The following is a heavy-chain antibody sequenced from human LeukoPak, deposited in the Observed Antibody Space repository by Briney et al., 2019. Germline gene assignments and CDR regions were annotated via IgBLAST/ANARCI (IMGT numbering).Heavy chain of an antibody. CDR1: GYTFTSYG. Sequence: ASVKVSCKASGYTFTSYGISWVRQAPGQGLEWMGNISIYNGNTKYAQNFQGRVTMTTDTSTSTAYMELRSLRSDDTAVYYCARDQYDSVWGSYRPYFDYWGQGTLVTVSS. CDR3: ARDQYDSVWGSYRPYFDY. D-gene: IGHD3-16*02. V-gene: IGHV1-18*01. CDR2: ISIYNGNT. J-gene: IGHJ4*02.